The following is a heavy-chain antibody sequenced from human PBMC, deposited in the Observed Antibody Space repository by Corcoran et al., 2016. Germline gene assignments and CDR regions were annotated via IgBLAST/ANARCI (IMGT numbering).Heavy chain of an antibody. CDR1: GYTFTSYY. CDR2: INPSGGST. V-gene: IGHV1-46*01. CDR3: ASVAGYYDSSGYYYPTGGYFDY. J-gene: IGHJ4*02. D-gene: IGHD3-22*01. Sequence: QVQLVQSGAEVKKPGASVKVSCKASGYTFTSYYMHWVRQAPGQGLEWMGIINPSGGSTSYAQKFQGRVTMTRDTSTSTVYMELSSLRAEDTAVYYCASVAGYYDSSGYYYPTGGYFDYWGQGTLVTVSS.